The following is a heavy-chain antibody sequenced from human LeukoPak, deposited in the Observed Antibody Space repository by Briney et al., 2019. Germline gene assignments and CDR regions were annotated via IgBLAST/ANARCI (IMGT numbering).Heavy chain of an antibody. J-gene: IGHJ4*02. CDR1: GFTFSSYS. D-gene: IGHD1-26*01. V-gene: IGHV3-21*01. CDR2: ISSSSSYI. CDR3: ARGRTYSGSYFGDFDY. Sequence: PGGSLRLSCAASGFTFSSYSMNWVRQAPGKGLEWVSSISSSSSYIYYADSVKGRFTISRDNAKNSLYLQMNSLRAEDTAVYYCARGRTYSGSYFGDFDYWGQGTLVTVSS.